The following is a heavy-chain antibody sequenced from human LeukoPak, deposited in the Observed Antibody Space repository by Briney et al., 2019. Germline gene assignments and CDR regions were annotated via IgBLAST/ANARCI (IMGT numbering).Heavy chain of an antibody. Sequence: ASVKVSCKASGYTFTSYGVSWVRQAPGQGLEWMGWISAYNGNTNYAQKLQGRVTMTTDTSTSTAYMELRSLRSDDTAVYYCARDLGHSGYDHPYFDYWGQGTLVTVSS. V-gene: IGHV1-18*01. CDR3: ARDLGHSGYDHPYFDY. J-gene: IGHJ4*02. CDR1: GYTFTSYG. D-gene: IGHD5-12*01. CDR2: ISAYNGNT.